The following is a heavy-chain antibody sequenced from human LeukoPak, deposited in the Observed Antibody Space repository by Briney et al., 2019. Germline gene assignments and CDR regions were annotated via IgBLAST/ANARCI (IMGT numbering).Heavy chain of an antibody. J-gene: IGHJ4*02. CDR3: ARALWQQLVNY. CDR1: GFTFSSYW. D-gene: IGHD6-13*01. Sequence: PGGSLRLSCAASGFTFSSYWMSWVRQAPGKGLEWVANIKQDGSEKYYVDSVKGRFTISRDNAKNSLYLQMNSLRDDDTAVYYCARALWQQLVNYWGQGTLVTVSS. CDR2: IKQDGSEK. V-gene: IGHV3-7*01.